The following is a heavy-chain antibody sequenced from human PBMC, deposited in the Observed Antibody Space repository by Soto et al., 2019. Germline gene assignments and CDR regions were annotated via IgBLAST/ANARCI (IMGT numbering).Heavy chain of an antibody. CDR1: GGSFSGYY. CDR3: ARGAWFGRRPATDY. V-gene: IGHV4-34*01. D-gene: IGHD3-10*01. Sequence: QVQLQQWGAGLLKPSETLSLTCAVYGGSFSGYYWSWIRQPPGKGLEWIGEINHSGSTNYNPSLMSRVTISVDTSKNQFALKLSSVTAADTAVYYCARGAWFGRRPATDYWGQGTLVTVSS. CDR2: INHSGST. J-gene: IGHJ4*02.